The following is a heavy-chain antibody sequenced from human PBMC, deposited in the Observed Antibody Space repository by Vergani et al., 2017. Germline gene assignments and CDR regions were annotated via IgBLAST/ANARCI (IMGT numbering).Heavy chain of an antibody. V-gene: IGHV3-33*01. J-gene: IGHJ6*03. D-gene: IGHD3-10*01. CDR1: GFTSSTYA. CDR2: IYYDGRKK. CDR3: VRGGPYYGSTTGRDPDSVYYYQMDV. Sequence: QVQLVESGGGVVQPGRSLRLSCTSSGFTSSTYAMHWVRQAPGKGLEWVAIIYYDGRKKYYADSVKGRFTISRDNSRNTLDLLMSSLRAEDTAICYCVRGGPYYGSTTGRDPDSVYYYQMDVWGEGATVTVAS.